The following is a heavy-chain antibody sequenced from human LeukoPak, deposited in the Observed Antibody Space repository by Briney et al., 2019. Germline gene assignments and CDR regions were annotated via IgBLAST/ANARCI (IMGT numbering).Heavy chain of an antibody. J-gene: IGHJ6*02. Sequence: GGSLRLSCAAPGFTFSSYGMHWVRQAPGKGLEWVAVIWYDGSDKYYADSVKGRFTISRGNSKNTLYLQMNSLRAEDTAVYYCARAGVVDRFYYYGMDVWGQGTTVTVSS. D-gene: IGHD3-3*01. CDR2: IWYDGSDK. V-gene: IGHV3-33*01. CDR1: GFTFSSYG. CDR3: ARAGVVDRFYYYGMDV.